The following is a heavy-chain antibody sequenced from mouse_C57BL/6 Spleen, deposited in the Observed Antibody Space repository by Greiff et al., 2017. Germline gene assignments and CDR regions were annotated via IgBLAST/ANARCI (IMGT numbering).Heavy chain of an antibody. J-gene: IGHJ1*03. D-gene: IGHD2-4*01. V-gene: IGHV1-62-2*01. CDR3: ARHEGGIYYDYDDWYFDV. CDR1: GYTFTEYT. Sequence: VQLQQSGAELVKPGASVKLSCKASGYTFTEYTIHWVKQRSGQGLEWIGWFYPGSGSIKYNEKFQDKATLTADKSSSTVYMELSRLTSEDSAVYFCARHEGGIYYDYDDWYFDVWGTGTTVTVSS. CDR2: FYPGSGSI.